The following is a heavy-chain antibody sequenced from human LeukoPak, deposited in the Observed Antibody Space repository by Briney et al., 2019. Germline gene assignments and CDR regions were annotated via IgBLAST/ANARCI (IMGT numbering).Heavy chain of an antibody. CDR3: ARGVGHCSSTSCLAYSTVMDV. V-gene: IGHV4-34*01. CDR2: INHSGST. D-gene: IGHD2-2*01. Sequence: SETLSLTCAVYGGSFSGYYWSWIRQPPGKGLEWIGEINHSGSTNYNPSLKSRVSISVDTSKNQFSLKLSSVTAADTAVYYCARGVGHCSSTSCLAYSTVMDVWGQGTTVTVSS. J-gene: IGHJ6*02. CDR1: GGSFSGYY.